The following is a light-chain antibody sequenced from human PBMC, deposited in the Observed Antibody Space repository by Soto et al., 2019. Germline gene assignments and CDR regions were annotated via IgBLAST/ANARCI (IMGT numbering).Light chain of an antibody. J-gene: IGKJ1*01. CDR1: RSVRNK. CDR2: GAS. CDR3: QQYGSSGT. Sequence: TVRTQSPDTLSVWPGERATLACGSSRSVRNKLAWYQQKSGQAPRLLIYGASSRATGIPDRFSGSGSGTDFTLTISSLEPEDFAVYYCQQYGSSGTFGQGTKVDI. V-gene: IGKV3-20*01.